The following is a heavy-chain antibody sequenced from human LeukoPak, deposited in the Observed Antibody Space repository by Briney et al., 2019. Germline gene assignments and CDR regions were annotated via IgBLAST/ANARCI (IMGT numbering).Heavy chain of an antibody. D-gene: IGHD1-26*01. J-gene: IGHJ3*01. V-gene: IGHV1-69*13. CDR3: ARGPQVGAFDL. Sequence: SVKVSCKAAGGTISNYVISWVRQAPGQGLEWMGGIIPILTTANYAQKFQGRVTITADESTSTAYMELSSLRSEDMAVYYCARGPQVGAFDLWGQGTMVTVSS. CDR1: GGTISNYV. CDR2: IIPILTTA.